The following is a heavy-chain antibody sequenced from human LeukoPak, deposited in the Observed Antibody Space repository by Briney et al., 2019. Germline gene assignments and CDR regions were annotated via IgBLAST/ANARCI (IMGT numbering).Heavy chain of an antibody. V-gene: IGHV1-69*04. CDR2: IIPIFGIA. J-gene: IGHJ4*02. D-gene: IGHD5-24*01. CDR3: ASMEMATITIDY. CDR1: GGTFSSYA. Sequence: SVKVSCKASGGTFSSYAISWVRQAPGQGLECMGRIIPIFGIANYAQKFQGRVTITADKSTSTAYMELSSLRSEGTVVYYCASMEMATITIDYWGQGTLVTVSS.